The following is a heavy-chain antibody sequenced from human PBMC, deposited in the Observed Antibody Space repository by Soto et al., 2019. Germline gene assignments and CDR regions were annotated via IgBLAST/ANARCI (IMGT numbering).Heavy chain of an antibody. CDR2: INPNSGGT. J-gene: IGHJ6*02. CDR1: GYTFTGYY. V-gene: IGHV1-2*02. CDR3: ARATWYSRSFFYGMDF. Sequence: GASVKASCKASGYTFTGYYMHWVRQAPGQGLEWMGWINPNSGGTDYAQKFQGRVTMARDTSTTTASMELSSLTSDDTAVYYCARATWYSRSFFYGMDFWGQGTSVT. D-gene: IGHD6-13*01.